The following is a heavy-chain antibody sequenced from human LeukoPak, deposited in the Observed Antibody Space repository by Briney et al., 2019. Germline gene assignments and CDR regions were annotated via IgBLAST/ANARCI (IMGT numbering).Heavy chain of an antibody. Sequence: GGSLRLSCAASGFTFSSYAMSWVRQAPGKGLEWVSAISGSGGSTYYADSVKGRFTISRDNSKNTLYLQMNSLRAEHTAVYYCAKDPEWGSTSCYDYWGQGTLVTVSS. CDR1: GFTFSSYA. CDR3: AKDPEWGSTSCYDY. D-gene: IGHD2-2*01. CDR2: ISGSGGST. V-gene: IGHV3-23*01. J-gene: IGHJ4*02.